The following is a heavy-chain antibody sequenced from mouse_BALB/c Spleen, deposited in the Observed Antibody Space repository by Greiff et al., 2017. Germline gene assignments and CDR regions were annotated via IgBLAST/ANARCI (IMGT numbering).Heavy chain of an antibody. CDR2: IDPSDSYT. D-gene: IGHD1-1*01. CDR3: ARTKGSSSLYWYFDV. J-gene: IGHJ1*01. Sequence: VKLQQPGAELVKPGASVKLSCKASGYTFTSYWMHWVKQRPGQGLEWIGEIDPSDSYTNYNQKFKGKATLTVDKSSSTAYMQLSSLTSEDSAVYYCARTKGSSSLYWYFDVWGAGTTVTVSS. CDR1: GYTFTSYW. V-gene: IGHV1-69*02.